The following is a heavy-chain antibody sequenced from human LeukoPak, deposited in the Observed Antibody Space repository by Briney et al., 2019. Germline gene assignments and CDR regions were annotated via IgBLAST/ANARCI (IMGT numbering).Heavy chain of an antibody. V-gene: IGHV3-23*01. Sequence: GGSLRLSCAASGFTFSNTWMTWVRQAPGRGLEWVSTISGSGGSTYYADSVKGRFTISRDNSKNTLYLQMNSLRAEDTAVYYCAKGYFSLYYFDYWGQGTLVTVSS. J-gene: IGHJ4*02. CDR3: AKGYFSLYYFDY. CDR1: GFTFSNTW. D-gene: IGHD2/OR15-2a*01. CDR2: ISGSGGST.